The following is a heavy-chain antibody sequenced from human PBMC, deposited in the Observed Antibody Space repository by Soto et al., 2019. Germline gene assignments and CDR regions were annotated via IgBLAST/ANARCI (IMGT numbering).Heavy chain of an antibody. J-gene: IGHJ6*02. Sequence: GSLRLSCTASGFTVNSNYMSWVRQAPGKGLEWVSVIYPGGSTYYADSVKGRFTISRDNSKNTLSLQMNSLRAEETAVYYCARGGILGGMDVWGRGTTVTVSS. CDR3: ARGGILGGMDV. CDR2: IYPGGST. D-gene: IGHD6-13*01. CDR1: GFTVNSNY. V-gene: IGHV3-53*01.